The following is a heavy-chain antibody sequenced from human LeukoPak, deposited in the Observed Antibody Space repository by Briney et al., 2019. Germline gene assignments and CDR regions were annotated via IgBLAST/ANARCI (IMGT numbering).Heavy chain of an antibody. V-gene: IGHV3-30*18. D-gene: IGHD3-3*01. J-gene: IGHJ6*03. CDR1: GVTFSSYG. CDR2: ISYDGSNK. CDR3: PKALHDFWSGYYYYMDV. Sequence: GRSLRLSCAASGVTFSSYGMHWVRQAPGKGLEWVAVISYDGSNKYYADSVKGRFTISRDNSKNTLYLQMNSLRAEDTAVYYCPKALHDFWSGYYYYMDVWGKGTTVTVSS.